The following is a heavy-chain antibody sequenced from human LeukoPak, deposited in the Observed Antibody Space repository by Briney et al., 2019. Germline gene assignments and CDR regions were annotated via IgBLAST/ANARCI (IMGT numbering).Heavy chain of an antibody. V-gene: IGHV3-21*01. CDR1: GFTFSSYS. Sequence: PGGSLRLSCAASGFTFSSYSMNWVRQAPGKGLEWVSSISSSSSYIYYADSVKGRFTLSRDNAKNSLYLQMNSLRAEDTAVYYCARTGNPPHSSGWDTSFGMDVWGQGTTVTVSS. D-gene: IGHD6-19*01. CDR3: ARTGNPPHSSGWDTSFGMDV. CDR2: ISSSSSYI. J-gene: IGHJ6*02.